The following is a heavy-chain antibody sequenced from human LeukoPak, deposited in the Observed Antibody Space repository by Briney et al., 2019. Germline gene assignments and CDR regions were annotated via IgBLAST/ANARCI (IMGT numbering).Heavy chain of an antibody. CDR1: GGSISGGTYY. V-gene: IGHV4-39*01. CDR2: IYYSGST. D-gene: IGHD2/OR15-2a*01. Sequence: SETLSLTCTVSGGSISGGTYYWGWFRQPPGKGLEWIGTIYYSGSTYYNLSLKSRVTISVDTSKNQFSLKLTSMIAADTAVYFCARPSTSFLYFDYWGQGTLVTVSS. J-gene: IGHJ4*02. CDR3: ARPSTSFLYFDY.